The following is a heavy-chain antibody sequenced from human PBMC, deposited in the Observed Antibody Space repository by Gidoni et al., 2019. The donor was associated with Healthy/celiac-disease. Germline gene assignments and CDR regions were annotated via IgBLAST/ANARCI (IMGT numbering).Heavy chain of an antibody. CDR3: AKEIPDYGDYVFDY. CDR1: GFIFSTSV. CDR2: IGGNGYNT. D-gene: IGHD4-17*01. V-gene: IGHV3-23*01. J-gene: IGHJ4*02. Sequence: EVQLLESGGGLVQPGGSLRLSCAASGFIFSTSVMSCVRQAPGKGLEWVSVIGGNGYNTHYADAVKGRFTISRDNSKNTLYLHMSGLRGDDTAKYFCAKEIPDYGDYVFDYWGQGTVVTVSS.